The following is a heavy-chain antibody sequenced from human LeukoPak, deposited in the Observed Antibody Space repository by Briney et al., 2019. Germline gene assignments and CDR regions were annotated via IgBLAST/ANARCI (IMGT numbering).Heavy chain of an antibody. D-gene: IGHD3-3*02. CDR2: INSDGSST. Sequence: PGGSLRLSCAASGFTFSSYWMHWVRQAPGKGQVWVSRINSDGSSTSYADSVKGRFTISRDNAKNTLYLQMNSLRAEDTAVYYCAREGTFGVVINFWYYMDVWGKGTTVTVSS. CDR1: GFTFSSYW. V-gene: IGHV3-74*01. CDR3: AREGTFGVVINFWYYMDV. J-gene: IGHJ6*03.